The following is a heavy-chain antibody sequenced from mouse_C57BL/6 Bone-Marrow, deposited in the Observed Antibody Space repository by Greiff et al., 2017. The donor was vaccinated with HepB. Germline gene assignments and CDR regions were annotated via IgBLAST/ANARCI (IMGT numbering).Heavy chain of an antibody. CDR3: ARELRGYYYAMDD. J-gene: IGHJ4*01. V-gene: IGHV1-82*01. CDR1: GYAFSSSW. Sequence: VQLQESGPELVKPGASVKISCKASGYAFSSSWMNWVKQRPGKGLEWIGRIYPGDGDTNYNGKFKGKATLTADKSSSTAYMQLSSLTSEDSAVYFCARELRGYYYAMDDWGQGTSVTVSS. CDR2: IYPGDGDT. D-gene: IGHD3-1*01.